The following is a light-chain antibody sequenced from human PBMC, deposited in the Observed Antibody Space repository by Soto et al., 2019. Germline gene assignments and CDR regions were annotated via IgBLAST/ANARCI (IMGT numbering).Light chain of an antibody. J-gene: IGKJ5*01. Sequence: EIVLTQSPGTLSLSPVERFTLSLSASQSVSSAYLAWYQQKRGQAPRLLIYGASNRATGIPDRFSGSGSGTDFTLTISRLEPEDFAVYYCQQYGSSPPSVTFGQGTRLEIK. CDR3: QQYGSSPPSVT. CDR1: QSVSSAY. V-gene: IGKV3-20*01. CDR2: GAS.